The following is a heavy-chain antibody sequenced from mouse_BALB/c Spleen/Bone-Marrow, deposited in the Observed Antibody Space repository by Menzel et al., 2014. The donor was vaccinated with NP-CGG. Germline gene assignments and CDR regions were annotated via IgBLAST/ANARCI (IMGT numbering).Heavy chain of an antibody. CDR2: INPYNGGT. J-gene: IGHJ4*01. CDR1: GYSFTGYT. V-gene: IGHV1-18*01. Sequence: EVQLQQSGSELVKPGASMKISCKASGYSFTGYTMNWVKQSHGKNLEWIGHINPYNGGTSQNQKFKGKATLTVDKSSSTAYMELLSLTSEDSAVYYCARHGYGNYVAMDHWGQGTSVTVSS. D-gene: IGHD2-10*02. CDR3: ARHGYGNYVAMDH.